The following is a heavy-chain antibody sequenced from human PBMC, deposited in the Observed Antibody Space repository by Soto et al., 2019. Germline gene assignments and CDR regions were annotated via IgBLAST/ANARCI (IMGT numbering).Heavy chain of an antibody. D-gene: IGHD6-13*01. J-gene: IGHJ6*02. CDR3: ATAIIAAAGQYYYYGMDV. V-gene: IGHV1-24*01. Sequence: ASVKVSCKVSGYTLTELSMHWVRQAPGKGLEWMGGFDPEGGETIYAQKFQGRVTMTEDTSTDTAYMELSSLRSEDTAVYYCATAIIAAAGQYYYYGMDVWGQGTTVTVSS. CDR1: GYTLTELS. CDR2: FDPEGGET.